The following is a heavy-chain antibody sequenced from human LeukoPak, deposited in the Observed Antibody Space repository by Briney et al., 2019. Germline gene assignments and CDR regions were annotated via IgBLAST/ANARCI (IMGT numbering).Heavy chain of an antibody. D-gene: IGHD6-19*01. CDR2: IKNNASEK. CDR3: ARVSSGWPH. V-gene: IGHV3-7*01. J-gene: IGHJ4*02. CDR1: GFTFSSYW. Sequence: GGSLRLSCTASGFTFSSYWMSWVRQAPGKGLEWVANIKNNASEKSYVDSVKGRFTITRDNAKNSLYLQMNSLRAEDTAVYYCARVSSGWPHWGQGSLVTVSS.